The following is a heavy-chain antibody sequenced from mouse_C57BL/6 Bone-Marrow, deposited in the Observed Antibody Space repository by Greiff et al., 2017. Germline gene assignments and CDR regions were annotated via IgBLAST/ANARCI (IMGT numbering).Heavy chain of an antibody. D-gene: IGHD3-2*02. CDR2: IDPENGDT. Sequence: VQLQQSGAELVRPGASVKLSCTASGFNIKDDYMHWVKQRPEQGLEWIGWIDPENGDTEYASKFQGKATITADTSSNTAYLQLSSLTSEDTAVYYCTTGGGRTAQATGYFDYWGQGTTLTVSS. V-gene: IGHV14-4*01. CDR1: GFNIKDDY. J-gene: IGHJ2*01. CDR3: TTGGGRTAQATGYFDY.